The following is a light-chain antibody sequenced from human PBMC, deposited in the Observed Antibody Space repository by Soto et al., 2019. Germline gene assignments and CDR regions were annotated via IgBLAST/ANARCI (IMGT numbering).Light chain of an antibody. Sequence: QSVLTQPPSASGTPGQRVTISCAGSSSNIGSKYVYWYQQLPGTAPKLLMYRNNQRPSGVPDRFSGSKSVTSASLAISGLRSEDEADYHCAAWDSNLGGPAFGGGTKLTVL. CDR2: RNN. J-gene: IGLJ2*01. CDR3: AAWDSNLGGPA. V-gene: IGLV1-47*01. CDR1: SSNIGSKY.